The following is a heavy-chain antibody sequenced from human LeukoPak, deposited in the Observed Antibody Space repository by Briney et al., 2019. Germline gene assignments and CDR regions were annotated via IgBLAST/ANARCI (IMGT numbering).Heavy chain of an antibody. CDR2: INXXGST. D-gene: IGHD3-22*01. Sequence: SETLSLTCAVYGGSFSGYYWSWIRQPPXXXXXWIGEINXXGSTNYNPSLKSRVTISVDTSKNQFSLKLSSVTAADTAVYYCARRPPYYYDSSGYYYTSRYYFDYWGQGTLVTVSS. CDR1: GGSFSGYY. V-gene: IGHV4-34*01. CDR3: ARRPPYYYDSSGYYYTSRYYFDY. J-gene: IGHJ4*02.